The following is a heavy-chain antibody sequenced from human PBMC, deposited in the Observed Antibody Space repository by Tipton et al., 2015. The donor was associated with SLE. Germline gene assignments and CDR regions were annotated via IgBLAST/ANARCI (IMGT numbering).Heavy chain of an antibody. CDR2: ISYDGSKK. V-gene: IGHV3-30*04. CDR3: ARAGIPPYYYYYMDV. J-gene: IGHJ6*03. D-gene: IGHD6-13*01. CDR1: GFTFSSYA. Sequence: SLRLSCAASGFTFSSYAMHWVRQAPGKGLEWVAVISYDGSKKYYGDSVKGRFTISRDNSKNTLYLQMNSLRAEDTAVYYCARAGIPPYYYYYMDVWGKGTTVTVSS.